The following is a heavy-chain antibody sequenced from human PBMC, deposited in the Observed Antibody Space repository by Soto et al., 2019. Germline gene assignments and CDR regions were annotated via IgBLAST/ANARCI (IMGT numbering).Heavy chain of an antibody. D-gene: IGHD3-22*01. CDR2: IYYSGST. J-gene: IGHJ3*02. V-gene: IGHV4-59*01. CDR3: ARVRSNSDYYYDSSGLDAFDI. Sequence: PSETLSLTCTVSGGSISSYYWSWIRQPPGKGLEWIGYIYYSGSTNYNLSLKSRVTISVDTSKNQFSLKLSSVTAADTAVYYCARVRSNSDYYYDSSGLDAFDIWGQGTMVTVS. CDR1: GGSISSYY.